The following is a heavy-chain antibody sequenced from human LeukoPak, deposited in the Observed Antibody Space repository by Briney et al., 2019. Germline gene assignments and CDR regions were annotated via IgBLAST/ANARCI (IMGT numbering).Heavy chain of an antibody. Sequence: ASVKVSCKASGYTFTGYYMHWVRQAPGQGLEWMGWINPNSGGTNYTQKFQGRVTMTRDTSISTAYMELSRLRSDDTAVYYCARDSFPGRYYEGAFDIWGQGTMVTVSS. V-gene: IGHV1-2*02. D-gene: IGHD3-22*01. CDR1: GYTFTGYY. J-gene: IGHJ3*02. CDR3: ARDSFPGRYYEGAFDI. CDR2: INPNSGGT.